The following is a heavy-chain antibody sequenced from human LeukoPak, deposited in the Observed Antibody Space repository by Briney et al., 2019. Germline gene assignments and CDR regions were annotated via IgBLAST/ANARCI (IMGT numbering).Heavy chain of an antibody. J-gene: IGHJ4*02. CDR1: GGSISSYY. CDR3: AITSSNWYREGGQGFDY. V-gene: IGHV4-4*07. CDR2: IYASGST. D-gene: IGHD6-13*01. Sequence: SETLSLTCTVSGGSISSYYWSWIRQPAGKGLEWIGRIYASGSTNYDPSLKSRVTMSVDTSKNQFSLKLSSVTAADTAVYYCAITSSNWYREGGQGFDYWGQGTLVTVSS.